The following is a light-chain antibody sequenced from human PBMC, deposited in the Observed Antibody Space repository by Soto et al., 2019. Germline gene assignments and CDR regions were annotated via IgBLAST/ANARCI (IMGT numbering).Light chain of an antibody. V-gene: IGKV3-20*01. Sequence: EFVLTQSPATLSLSPGERATLSCTVSQNLYSRYLAWYQQKPGQSPRRLIYGASNRATGIPERLSGSGSGTDFTLTISRLELDDSAVYYCHQDGSSCLYTFGRGTKLEIK. J-gene: IGKJ2*01. CDR2: GAS. CDR1: QNLYSRY. CDR3: HQDGSSCLYT.